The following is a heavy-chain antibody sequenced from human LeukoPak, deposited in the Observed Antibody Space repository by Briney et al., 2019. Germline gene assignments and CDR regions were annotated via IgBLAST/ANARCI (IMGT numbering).Heavy chain of an antibody. CDR1: GFTFSSYS. J-gene: IGHJ4*02. Sequence: GGSLRLSCAASGFTFSSYSMNWVRQAPGKGLEWVSSITGSSRYIYYADSVKGRFTISRDNAKNSLFLQMNSLRAEDTAVYYYAREYDFWSGYYGYWGQGTLVTVSS. CDR3: AREYDFWSGYYGY. CDR2: ITGSSRYI. V-gene: IGHV3-21*01. D-gene: IGHD3-3*01.